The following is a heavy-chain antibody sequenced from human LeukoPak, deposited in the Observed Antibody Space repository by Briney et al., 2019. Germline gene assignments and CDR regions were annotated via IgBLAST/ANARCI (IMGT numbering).Heavy chain of an antibody. D-gene: IGHD5-24*01. CDR3: ARLEMATITVDY. Sequence: HGESLKISCKGSGYSFTSYWIGWVRQMPGKGLEWMGIIYPGDSDTRYSPSIQGQVTISADKSISTAYLQWTSLKASDTAMYYCARLEMATITVDYWGQGTLVTVSS. J-gene: IGHJ4*02. V-gene: IGHV5-51*01. CDR1: GYSFTSYW. CDR2: IYPGDSDT.